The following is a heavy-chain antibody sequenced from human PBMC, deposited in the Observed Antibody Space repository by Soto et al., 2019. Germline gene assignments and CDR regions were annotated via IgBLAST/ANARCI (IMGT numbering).Heavy chain of an antibody. V-gene: IGHV3-30*18. CDR2: ISYDGTNK. Sequence: VQLVESGGGVVQPGGSLRLSCAASGFTFSSYGMHWARQAPGKGLEWVAVISYDGTNKYYADSVKGRFTITRDNSKNTLYLQMHSLRAEDEAVYYCANTPSRVGAEYDYYYMDVWGKGTTVTVSS. D-gene: IGHD3-16*01. CDR3: ANTPSRVGAEYDYYYMDV. CDR1: GFTFSSYG. J-gene: IGHJ6*03.